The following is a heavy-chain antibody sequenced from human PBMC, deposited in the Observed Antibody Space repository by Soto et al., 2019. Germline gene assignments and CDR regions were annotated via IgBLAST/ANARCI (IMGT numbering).Heavy chain of an antibody. V-gene: IGHV4-31*03. CDR3: ARAYCSSTSCDTLNWFDP. J-gene: IGHJ5*02. CDR2: IYYSGST. Sequence: QVQLQESGPGLVKPPQTLSLTCTVSGGSISSGGYYWSWIRQHPGKGLEWIGYIYYSGSTYYNPSLKSRVTISVDTSKNQFSLKLSSVTAADTAVYYCARAYCSSTSCDTLNWFDPWGQGTLVTVSS. D-gene: IGHD2-2*01. CDR1: GGSISSGGYY.